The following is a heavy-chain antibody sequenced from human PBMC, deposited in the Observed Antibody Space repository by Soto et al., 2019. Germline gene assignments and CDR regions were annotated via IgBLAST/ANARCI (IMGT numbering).Heavy chain of an antibody. CDR3: ARVAGGSGSYSGCYYYYGMDV. CDR2: IDPSDSYT. D-gene: IGHD3-10*01. CDR1: GYSFTSYW. V-gene: IGHV5-10-1*01. Sequence: PGESLKISCKGSGYSFTSYWISWVRQMPGKGLEWMGRIDPSDSYTNYSPSFQGHVTISADKSISTAYLQWSSLKASDTAMYYCARVAGGSGSYSGCYYYYGMDVWGQGTTVTVSS. J-gene: IGHJ6*02.